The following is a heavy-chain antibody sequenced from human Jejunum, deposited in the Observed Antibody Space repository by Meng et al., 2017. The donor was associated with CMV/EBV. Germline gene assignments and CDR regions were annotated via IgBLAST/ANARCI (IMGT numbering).Heavy chain of an antibody. CDR3: ARRFEEGLSGRRPWFDP. CDR1: FTDCF. J-gene: IGHJ5*02. V-gene: IGHV1-2*02. D-gene: IGHD1-20*01. Sequence: FTDCFIHWVRQDPGQGLEWMGWINPNNGGTTYARQFQGRVTMTRDTSITTAYMELSGLTSDDTAMYYCARRFEEGLSGRRPWFDPWGQGTLVTVSS. CDR2: INPNNGGT.